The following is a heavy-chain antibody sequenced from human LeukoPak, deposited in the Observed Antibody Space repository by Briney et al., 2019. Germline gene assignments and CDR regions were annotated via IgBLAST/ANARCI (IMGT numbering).Heavy chain of an antibody. D-gene: IGHD5-24*01. CDR2: ISSSSSYI. CDR3: ASKAGWLQLPEVIGFDY. J-gene: IGHJ4*02. Sequence: KPGGSLRLSCAASGFTFSSYSMNWVRQAPGKGLEWVSSISSSSSYIYYADSVKGRFTISRDNAKNSLYLQMNSLRAGDTAVYYCASKAGWLQLPEVIGFDYWGQGTLVTVSS. V-gene: IGHV3-21*01. CDR1: GFTFSSYS.